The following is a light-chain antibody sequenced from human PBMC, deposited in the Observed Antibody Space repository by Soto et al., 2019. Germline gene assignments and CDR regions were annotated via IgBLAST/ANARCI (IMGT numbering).Light chain of an antibody. Sequence: QSALTQPPSASGSPGQSVTISCTGTGSDVGGYNYVSWYQQHSGRAPKLIIYEVSKRPSGVPDRFSGSRSGNTASLTVSGLQAEDEADYYCSSFAGSNNWVFGGGTKLTVL. J-gene: IGLJ3*02. CDR3: SSFAGSNNWV. CDR1: GSDVGGYNY. CDR2: EVS. V-gene: IGLV2-8*01.